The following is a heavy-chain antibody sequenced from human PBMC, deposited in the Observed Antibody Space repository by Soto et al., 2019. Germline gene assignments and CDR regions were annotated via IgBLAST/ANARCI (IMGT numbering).Heavy chain of an antibody. J-gene: IGHJ6*02. CDR1: GYTFTYRY. Sequence: SVKVSCKASGYTFTYRYLHWVRQAPGQALEWMGWITPFNGNTNYAQKFQDRVTITRDRSMSTAYMELSSLRSEDTAMYYCASTGGSGSLYYYGMDVWGQGTTVIVSS. CDR2: ITPFNGNT. CDR3: ASTGGSGSLYYYGMDV. D-gene: IGHD3-10*01. V-gene: IGHV1-45*02.